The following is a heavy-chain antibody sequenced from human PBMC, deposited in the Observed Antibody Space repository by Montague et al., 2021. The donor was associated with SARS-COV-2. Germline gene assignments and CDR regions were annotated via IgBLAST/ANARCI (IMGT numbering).Heavy chain of an antibody. J-gene: IGHJ4*02. CDR1: GGSFSGYY. Sequence: SETLSLTCAVYGGSFSGYYWSWIRQPPEKGLEWIGEINQSGRTNNNPSLKSRVTISVDTSKNQFSLKLSSVTAADTAVYYCARGGGSVCGVAVGVDLDDWGQGILVIVSS. V-gene: IGHV4-34*01. D-gene: IGHD2-8*02. CDR2: INQSGRT. CDR3: ARGGGSVCGVAVGVDLDD.